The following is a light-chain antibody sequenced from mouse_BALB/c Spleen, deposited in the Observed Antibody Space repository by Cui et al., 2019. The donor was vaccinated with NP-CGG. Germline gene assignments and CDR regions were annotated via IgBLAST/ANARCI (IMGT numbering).Light chain of an antibody. CDR3: ALWYSNHWV. V-gene: IGLV1*01. Sequence: QAVVTQASALTTSPGETVTLTCRSSTGAVTTNNYANWVQEKPDHLFTGLIGGTNNRAPGVPARFSGSLIRDKAALTITGTQTEDEAIYFCALWYSNHWVFGGGTKLTVL. CDR1: TGAVTTNNY. CDR2: GTN. J-gene: IGLJ1*01.